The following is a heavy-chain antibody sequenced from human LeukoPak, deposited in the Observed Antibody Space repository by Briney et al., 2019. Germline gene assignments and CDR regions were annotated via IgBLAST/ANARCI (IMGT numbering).Heavy chain of an antibody. CDR1: GFTFRSYA. D-gene: IGHD5-18*01. CDR2: ISGSGIST. J-gene: IGHJ5*02. V-gene: IGHV3-23*01. Sequence: PGGSLRLSRAASGFTFRSYAMSWVRQAPGKGLEWVSTISGSGISTYYSDSVKGRFTISRDNSKNTLYLQVNSLRAEDTAVYYCARDVGYRSWFDPWGQGTLVIVSS. CDR3: ARDVGYRSWFDP.